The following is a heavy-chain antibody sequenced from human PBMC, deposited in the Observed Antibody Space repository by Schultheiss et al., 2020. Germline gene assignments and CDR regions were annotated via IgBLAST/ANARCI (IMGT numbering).Heavy chain of an antibody. CDR1: GFTFSSYD. CDR3: AGAVGSGSYYNVGLAGSFGMDV. Sequence: GGSLRLSCAASGFTFSSYDMHWVRQATGKGLEWVSAIGTAGDTYYPGSVKGRFTISRENAKNSLYLQMNSLRAGDTAVYYCAGAVGSGSYYNVGLAGSFGMDVWGQGTTVTVSS. D-gene: IGHD3-10*01. CDR2: IGTAGDT. J-gene: IGHJ6*02. V-gene: IGHV3-13*01.